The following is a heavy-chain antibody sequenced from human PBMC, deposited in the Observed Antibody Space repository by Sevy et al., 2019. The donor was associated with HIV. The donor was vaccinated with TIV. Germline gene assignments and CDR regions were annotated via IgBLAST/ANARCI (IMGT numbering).Heavy chain of an antibody. Sequence: ASVMVSCKASGYTFTSYGISWVRQAPGQGLEWMGWISAYNGNTNYAQKLQGRVTMTTDTSTSTAYMELRSLRSDDTAVYYCARDLRVLSSYYDILTGYPYYYGMDVWGQGTTVTVSS. CDR3: ARDLRVLSSYYDILTGYPYYYGMDV. D-gene: IGHD3-9*01. J-gene: IGHJ6*02. V-gene: IGHV1-18*01. CDR2: ISAYNGNT. CDR1: GYTFTSYG.